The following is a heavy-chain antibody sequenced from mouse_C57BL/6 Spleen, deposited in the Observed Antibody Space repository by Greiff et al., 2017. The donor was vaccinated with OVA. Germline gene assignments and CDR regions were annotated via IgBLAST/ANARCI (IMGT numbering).Heavy chain of an antibody. CDR3: ARYIYYDYGLAY. V-gene: IGHV1-42*01. J-gene: IGHJ3*01. CDR2: INPSTGGT. D-gene: IGHD2-4*01. CDR1: GYSFTGYY. Sequence: EVKLQQSGPELVKPGASVKISCKASGYSFTGYYMNWVKQSPEKSLEWIGEINPSTGGTTYNQKFKAKATLTVDKSSSTAYMQLKSLTSEDSAVYYCARYIYYDYGLAYWGQGTLVTVSA.